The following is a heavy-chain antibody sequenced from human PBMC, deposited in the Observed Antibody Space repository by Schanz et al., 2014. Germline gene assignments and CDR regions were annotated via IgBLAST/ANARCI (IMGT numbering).Heavy chain of an antibody. CDR1: GYTLSAYS. CDR3: AGAFDSSGYYFDY. V-gene: IGHV1-46*03. J-gene: IGHJ4*02. D-gene: IGHD3-22*01. Sequence: QVQLVQSGAEAKKPGASMKVSCKASGYTLSAYSLHWVRQAPGQGLEWMGRVNPSVRGTHFAREFQGRVTVTSDTSTSTVYMELSGLRSEDTAVDYCAGAFDSSGYYFDYWGQGTLVTVSS. CDR2: VNPSVRGT.